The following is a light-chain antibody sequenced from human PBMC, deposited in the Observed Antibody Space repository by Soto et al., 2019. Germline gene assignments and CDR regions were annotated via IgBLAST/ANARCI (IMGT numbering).Light chain of an antibody. CDR3: QQYYSSLPT. CDR1: QSAISNNKNY. J-gene: IGKJ1*01. Sequence: DIVMTQYPDSLAVSLGEGATINCTRSQSAISNNKNYLAWYPQKPRQPPKLLFYSASTREFGVPDRFSGSGSATDFTLAISSLQAEDVAVYHCQQYYSSLPTFGQGTKLEIK. CDR2: SAS. V-gene: IGKV4-1*01.